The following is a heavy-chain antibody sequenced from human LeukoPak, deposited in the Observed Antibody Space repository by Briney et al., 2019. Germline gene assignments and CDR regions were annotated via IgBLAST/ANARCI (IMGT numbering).Heavy chain of an antibody. Sequence: GGSLRLSCAASGFIFSSYGMSWVRQAPGKGLEWVSAIGGRDGSTYYADSVKGRFTISRDNSKKTLYVQMNSLRAEDTAVYYCAKGHYYGSGSLDYWGQGTLVTVSS. D-gene: IGHD3-10*01. J-gene: IGHJ4*02. V-gene: IGHV3-23*01. CDR1: GFIFSSYG. CDR3: AKGHYYGSGSLDY. CDR2: IGGRDGST.